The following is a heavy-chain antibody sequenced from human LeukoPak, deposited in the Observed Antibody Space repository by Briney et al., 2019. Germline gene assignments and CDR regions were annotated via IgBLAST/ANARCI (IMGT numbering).Heavy chain of an antibody. CDR2: INLNTGGT. CDR1: GDSFSDYY. Sequence: ASVKVSCKASGDSFSDYYIHWVRQAPGQGPEWMGWINLNTGGTNYAQKFDGRFSMTRDTSINTAFMELSGLRFDDTAVYYCGSVSGILSYFDLWGRGTLVTVSS. D-gene: IGHD3-3*02. V-gene: IGHV1-2*02. CDR3: GSVSGILSYFDL. J-gene: IGHJ2*01.